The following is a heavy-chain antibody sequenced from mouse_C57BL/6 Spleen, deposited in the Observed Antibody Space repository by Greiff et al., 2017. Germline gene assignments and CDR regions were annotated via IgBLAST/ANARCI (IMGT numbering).Heavy chain of an antibody. Sequence: EVHLVESGECFVKPGGSLQLSCPASGFNISSYSMSWVRQTPEKRLELVAYISSGGGYIYYADTVKGRFTISRDNARNTLYLQMSSLKSEDTAMYYCTRDQGFDYWGQGTTLTVSS. D-gene: IGHD3-2*02. V-gene: IGHV5-9-1*02. J-gene: IGHJ2*01. CDR1: GFNISSYS. CDR2: ISSGGGYI. CDR3: TRDQGFDY.